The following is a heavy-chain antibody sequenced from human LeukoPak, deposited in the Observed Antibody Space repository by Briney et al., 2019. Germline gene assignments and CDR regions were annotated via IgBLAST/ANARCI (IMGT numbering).Heavy chain of an antibody. D-gene: IGHD3-22*01. CDR3: AREVNYYDSSGYSNWFDP. CDR2: IYYSGST. CDR1: GGSISSYY. Sequence: SETLSLTCTVSGGSISSYYWSWIRQPPGKGLEWIGYIYYSGSTNYNPSLKSRVTISVDTSKNQFSLKLSSVTAADTAVYYCAREVNYYDSSGYSNWFDPWGQGTLVTVSS. V-gene: IGHV4-59*01. J-gene: IGHJ5*02.